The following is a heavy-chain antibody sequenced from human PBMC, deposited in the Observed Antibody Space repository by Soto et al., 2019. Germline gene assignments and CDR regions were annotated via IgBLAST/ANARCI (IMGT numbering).Heavy chain of an antibody. CDR1: GGSISTSNW. D-gene: IGHD6-13*01. V-gene: IGHV4-4*02. Sequence: QVQLQESGPGLVKPSGTLSLTCAVSGGSISTSNWWSWVRQPPGKGLEWIGEVYRTGSTNYNPSLESRLTXSXXXSXXQFSLKLTSVPAADTAVYYCARARATIAAAAIFDCWGQGTLVTVSS. J-gene: IGHJ4*02. CDR3: ARARATIAAAAIFDC. CDR2: VYRTGST.